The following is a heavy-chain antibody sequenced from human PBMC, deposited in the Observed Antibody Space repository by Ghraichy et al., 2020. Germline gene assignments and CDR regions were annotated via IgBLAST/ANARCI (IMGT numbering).Heavy chain of an antibody. CDR2: ISYSGST. D-gene: IGHD3-16*01. J-gene: IGHJ4*02. V-gene: IGHV4-31*03. CDR3: ARDRGQGIFDY. Sequence: LRLSCTVSGGSISSGTYYWSWIRQHPGKGLEWIGSISYSGSTSYNPSLQSRVTISVDTSKTQFSLRLSSVTAADTAVYYCARDRGQGIFDYWGQGTLVTVSS. CDR1: GGSISSGTYY.